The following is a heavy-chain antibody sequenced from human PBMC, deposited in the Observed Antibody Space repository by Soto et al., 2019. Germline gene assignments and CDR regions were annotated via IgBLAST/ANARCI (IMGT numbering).Heavy chain of an antibody. CDR2: IGSSSSYI. CDR3: ARDGTRFIDY. D-gene: IGHD1-26*01. CDR1: GFSFSSYS. J-gene: IGHJ4*02. Sequence: EVQLVESGGGLVKPGGSLRLSCAASGFSFSSYSMNWVRQAPGKGLEWVSCIGSSSSYIYYADSVKGRFTISRDNAKNSLFLQMNSLRAEDTAVYFCARDGTRFIDYWGQGTLVTVSS. V-gene: IGHV3-21*01.